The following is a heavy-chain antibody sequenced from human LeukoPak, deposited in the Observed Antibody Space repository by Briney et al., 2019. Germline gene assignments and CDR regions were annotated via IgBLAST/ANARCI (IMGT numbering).Heavy chain of an antibody. CDR3: ASDEYYYDSSGYYADPFQH. CDR2: ISYDGSNK. CDR1: GFTFSSYA. V-gene: IGHV3-30-3*01. D-gene: IGHD3-22*01. Sequence: GSLRLSCAASGFTFSSYAMHWVRQAPGKGLEWVAVISYDGSNKYYAESVKGRFTISRDNSKNTLYLQMNSLRAEDTAVYYCASDEYYYDSSGYYADPFQHWGQGTLVTVSS. J-gene: IGHJ1*01.